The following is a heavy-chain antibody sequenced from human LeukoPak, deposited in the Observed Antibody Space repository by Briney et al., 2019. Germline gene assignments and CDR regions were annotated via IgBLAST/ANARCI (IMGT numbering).Heavy chain of an antibody. D-gene: IGHD6-13*01. J-gene: IGHJ4*02. V-gene: IGHV1-69*05. CDR2: IIPIFGTA. CDR1: GGTFSSYA. Sequence: GASVKVSCKASGGTFSSYAISWVRQAPGQGLEWMGRIIPIFGTANYAQKFQGRVTITTDESTSTAYMELSSLRSGDTAVYYCARGQQLDLYYFDYWGQGTLVTVSS. CDR3: ARGQQLDLYYFDY.